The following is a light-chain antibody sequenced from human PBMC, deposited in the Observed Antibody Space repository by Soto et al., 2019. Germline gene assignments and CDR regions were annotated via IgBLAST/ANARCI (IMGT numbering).Light chain of an antibody. CDR3: QQYNNWPRT. J-gene: IGKJ2*01. CDR2: GAS. CDR1: QSISSD. Sequence: ETVMTQSPATLSVSPGERATLSCRASQSISSDLAWYQQKPGQAPRLLIYGASTTATGIPGRFSGSGSGRELTLTISSLQSEEFAVYYCQQYNNWPRTFGQGTKREIK. V-gene: IGKV3-15*01.